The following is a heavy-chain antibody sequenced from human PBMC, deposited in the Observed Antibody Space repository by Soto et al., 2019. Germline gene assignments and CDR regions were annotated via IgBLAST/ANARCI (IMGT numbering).Heavy chain of an antibody. J-gene: IGHJ2*01. Sequence: QVQLQESGPGLVKPSETLSLTCTVSGGSISSYYWSWIRQPPGKGLEWIGYIYYSGSTNYNPSLKSRVTISVDTSKNQISLNLSSVTAADTAMYYWARATYSNLPNLWGRGTLVTVSS. CDR3: ARATYSNLPNL. D-gene: IGHD4-4*01. CDR1: GGSISSYY. CDR2: IYYSGST. V-gene: IGHV4-59*01.